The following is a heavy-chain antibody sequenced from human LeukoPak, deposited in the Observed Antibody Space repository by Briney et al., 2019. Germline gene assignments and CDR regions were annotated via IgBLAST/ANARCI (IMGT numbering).Heavy chain of an antibody. CDR2: IYTSGST. CDR1: GGSISSYY. Sequence: SETLSLTCTVSGGSISSYYWSWIRQPAGKGLEWIGRIYTSGSTNYNPSLKSRVTMSVDTSKNQFSLKLSSVTAADTAVYYCARSVSRYDIWSGPDGYYYMPVWGKGTTVTVSS. CDR3: ARSVSRYDIWSGPDGYYYMPV. D-gene: IGHD3-3*01. J-gene: IGHJ6*03. V-gene: IGHV4-4*07.